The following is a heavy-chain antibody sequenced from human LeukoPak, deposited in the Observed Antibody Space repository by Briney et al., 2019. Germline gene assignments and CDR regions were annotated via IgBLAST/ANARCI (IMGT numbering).Heavy chain of an antibody. Sequence: GASVKVSGKASGYTFTSYGISWVRQAPGQGLEWMGWISAYNGNTNYAQKLQGRVTMTTDTSTSTAYMELRSLRSDDTAVYYCARAGQQPGPYYFDYWGQGTLVTVSS. CDR3: ARAGQQPGPYYFDY. J-gene: IGHJ4*02. CDR2: ISAYNGNT. CDR1: GYTFTSYG. D-gene: IGHD6-13*01. V-gene: IGHV1-18*01.